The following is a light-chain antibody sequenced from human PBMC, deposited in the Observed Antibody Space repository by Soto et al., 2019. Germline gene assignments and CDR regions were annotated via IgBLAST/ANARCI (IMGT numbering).Light chain of an antibody. V-gene: IGLV2-23*01. CDR2: EGS. CDR3: CSYACSIYVV. CDR1: SSDVGSYNL. J-gene: IGLJ2*01. Sequence: QSALTQPASVSGSPGQSITISCTGTSSDVGSYNLVSWYQQHPGKAPKLMIYEGSKRPSGVSNRFSGSKSGNTASLTISGLQAEDEADYYCCSYACSIYVVFGGGTKLTVL.